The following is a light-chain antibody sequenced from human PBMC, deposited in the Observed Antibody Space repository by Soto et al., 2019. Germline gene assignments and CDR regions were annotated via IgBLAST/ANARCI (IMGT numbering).Light chain of an antibody. Sequence: QSVLTQPASVSGAPGQSITISCTGTSSDVGSYNLVSWYQQHPGKAPKLMIYEVSKRPSGVSNRFPGSKSGNTASLTISGLQAEDEADYYCCSYAGSTPYVFGTGTKVTV. V-gene: IGLV2-23*02. CDR2: EVS. J-gene: IGLJ1*01. CDR3: CSYAGSTPYV. CDR1: SSDVGSYNL.